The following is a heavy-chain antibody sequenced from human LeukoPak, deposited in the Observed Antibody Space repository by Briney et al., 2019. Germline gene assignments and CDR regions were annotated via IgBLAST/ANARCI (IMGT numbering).Heavy chain of an antibody. CDR3: AKEIWTMYHDAYEI. V-gene: IGHV3-23*01. CDR1: LFTLSSYA. D-gene: IGHD3-10*02. J-gene: IGHJ3*02. Sequence: GGSLSLSCSASLFTLSSYAMSWVRPAPGKGLECVSAISESGGRTYYADFVKGRLTISRDNSKRALYLQMNSLRAEGTAVYYCAKEIWTMYHDAYEIWGQGTMVTVSS. CDR2: ISESGGRT.